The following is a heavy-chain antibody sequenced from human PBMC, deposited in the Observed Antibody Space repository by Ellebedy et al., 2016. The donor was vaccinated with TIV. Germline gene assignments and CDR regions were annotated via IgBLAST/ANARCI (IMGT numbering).Heavy chain of an antibody. CDR1: GYTLTELS. CDR2: FDPEDGET. V-gene: IGHV1-24*01. CDR3: ATLPYISTSSAY. D-gene: IGHD6-13*01. Sequence: ASVKVSCKVSGYTLTELSMHWVRQAPGKGLEWMGGFDPEDGETIYAQKFQGWVTMTRDTSISTAYMEVSSLTSDDTAVYYCATLPYISTSSAYWGQGTLVTVSS. J-gene: IGHJ4*02.